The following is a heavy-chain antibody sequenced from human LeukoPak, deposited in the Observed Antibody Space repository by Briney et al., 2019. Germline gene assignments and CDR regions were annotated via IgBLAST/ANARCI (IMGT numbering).Heavy chain of an antibody. CDR1: GYSISSGYY. V-gene: IGHV4-38-2*02. D-gene: IGHD4-17*01. J-gene: IGHJ3*02. CDR3: ASTTDPAFDI. CDR2: IYHSGST. Sequence: PSETLSLTCTVSGYSISSGYYWGWIRQPPGKGLEWIGSIYHSGSTYYSGNTYYNPSLKSRVIISVDTSKNQFSLKLSSVTAADTAVYYCASTTDPAFDIWGQGTMVTVSS.